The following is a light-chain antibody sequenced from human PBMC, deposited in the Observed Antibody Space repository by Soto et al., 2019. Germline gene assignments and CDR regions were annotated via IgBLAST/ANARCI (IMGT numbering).Light chain of an antibody. CDR2: GAS. J-gene: IGKJ1*01. Sequence: EIVLTQSPGTLSLSPGERATLSCRASQSVTSNYLAWYQQKLGQAPRLLIFGASIRDTGIPDRFSGSGSGTDLTLTISRLEPEDFAVYYCQQYGSSPGTFGQGTKVDIK. V-gene: IGKV3-20*01. CDR1: QSVTSNY. CDR3: QQYGSSPGT.